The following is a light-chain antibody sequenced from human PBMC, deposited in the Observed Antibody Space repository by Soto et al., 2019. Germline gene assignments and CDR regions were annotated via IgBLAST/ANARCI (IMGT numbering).Light chain of an antibody. CDR3: QHYTNWPLT. CDR1: QSVSSN. CDR2: GAS. V-gene: IGKV3D-15*01. J-gene: IGKJ4*01. Sequence: IVTTQSPATLSVSPGERDTLSCRASQSVSSNLAWYQQKPGQAPRLLIYGASSRATGIPARFSGSGSGTEFTLTISSLQSEDFAVYYCQHYTNWPLTLGGGTKV.